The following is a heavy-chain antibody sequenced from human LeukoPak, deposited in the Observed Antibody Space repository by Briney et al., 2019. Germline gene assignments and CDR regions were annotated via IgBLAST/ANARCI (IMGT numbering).Heavy chain of an antibody. CDR1: GFTFSGFG. J-gene: IGHJ3*02. Sequence: GRSLRLSCAASGFTFSGFGMHWVRQAPGKGLEWVSFTDTSSRYVYYGDSVKGRFTISRDNAKNLLFLQMNGLRAEDTALYYCARGRSITLLRGVAMSDGFDIWGQGAMVAVSS. D-gene: IGHD3-10*01. V-gene: IGHV3-21*06. CDR2: TDTSSRYV. CDR3: ARGRSITLLRGVAMSDGFDI.